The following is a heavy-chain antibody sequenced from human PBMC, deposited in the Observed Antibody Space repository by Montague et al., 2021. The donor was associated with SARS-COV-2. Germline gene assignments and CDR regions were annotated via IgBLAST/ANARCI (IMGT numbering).Heavy chain of an antibody. CDR1: GFTFSSYW. Sequence: SLSLSCAASGFTFSSYWMHWVRRAPGKGLVWVSRINSDGSSTSYADSVKGRFTISRDNAKNTLYLQMNSLRAEDTAVYYCAGSGQQLVHPLATLYYYYGMDVWGQGTTVTVSS. CDR2: INSDGSST. CDR3: AGSGQQLVHPLATLYYYYGMDV. J-gene: IGHJ6*02. V-gene: IGHV3-74*01. D-gene: IGHD6-13*01.